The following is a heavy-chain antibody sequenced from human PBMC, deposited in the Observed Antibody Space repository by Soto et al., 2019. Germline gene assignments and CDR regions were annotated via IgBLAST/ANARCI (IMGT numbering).Heavy chain of an antibody. D-gene: IGHD1-26*01. Sequence: QVQLVQSGAEVKKPGSSVKVSCKASRGTFSSYAISWVRQAPGQGLEWMGGIIPIFGTANYAQKFQGRVTITADESTSTAYIELSSLSSDDTAVYYCARDSGEVGATKASPFDYWGQGTLVTVSS. CDR3: ARDSGEVGATKASPFDY. CDR2: IIPIFGTA. V-gene: IGHV1-69*12. J-gene: IGHJ4*02. CDR1: RGTFSSYA.